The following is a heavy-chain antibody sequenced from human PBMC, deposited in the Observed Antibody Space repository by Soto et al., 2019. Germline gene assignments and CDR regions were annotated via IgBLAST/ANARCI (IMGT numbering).Heavy chain of an antibody. Sequence: QVQLVQSGAEVKKPGASVKVSCKASGYTFTSYDINWVRQATGQGLEWMGWMNPNSGNTGYAQKSPGRGRLTRTDSVSTAYMEVRSTRAEDTAVYYCARGRRFYTWFDPWGEGPLVTVSS. CDR2: MNPNSGNT. CDR3: ARGRRFYTWFDP. V-gene: IGHV1-8*01. J-gene: IGHJ5*02. CDR1: GYTFTSYD.